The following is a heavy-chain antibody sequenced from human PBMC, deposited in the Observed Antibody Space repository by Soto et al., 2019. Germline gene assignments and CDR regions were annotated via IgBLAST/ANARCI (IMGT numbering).Heavy chain of an antibody. V-gene: IGHV3-30*03. J-gene: IGHJ4*02. D-gene: IGHD5-12*01. CDR1: GFTFSSYG. CDR2: ISYDGSNK. CDR3: ARVGGYDFHFDY. Sequence: QVQLVESGGGVVQPGRSLRLSCAASGFTFSSYGMHWVRQAPGKGLEWVAVISYDGSNKYYADSVKGRFTISRDNSKNTLYLQMNSLRAEDTAVYYCARVGGYDFHFDYWGQGTLVTVSS.